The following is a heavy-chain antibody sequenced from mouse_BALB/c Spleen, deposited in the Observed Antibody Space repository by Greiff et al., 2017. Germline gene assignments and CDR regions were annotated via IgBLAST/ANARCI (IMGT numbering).Heavy chain of an antibody. Sequence: QVHVKQSGAELAKPGASVKMSCKASGYTFTSYWMHWVKQRPGQGLEWIGYINPSTGYTEYNQKFKDKATLTADKSSSTAYMQLSSLTSEDSAVYYCARFPYGYGDYWGQGTTLTVSS. CDR1: GYTFTSYW. CDR3: ARFPYGYGDY. CDR2: INPSTGYT. J-gene: IGHJ2*01. D-gene: IGHD2-2*01. V-gene: IGHV1-7*01.